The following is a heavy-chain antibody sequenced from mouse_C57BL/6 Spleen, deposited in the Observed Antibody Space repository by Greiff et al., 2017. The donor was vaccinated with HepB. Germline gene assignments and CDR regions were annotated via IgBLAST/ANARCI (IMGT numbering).Heavy chain of an antibody. CDR3: AREDGNYSFDY. J-gene: IGHJ2*01. CDR2: IDPSDSET. D-gene: IGHD2-1*01. Sequence: VQLQQPGAELVRPGSSVKLSCKASGYTFTSYWMHWVKQRPIQGLEWIGNIDPSDSETHYNQKFKDKATLTVDKSSSTAYMQLSSLTSEDSAVYYCAREDGNYSFDYWGQGTTLTVSS. V-gene: IGHV1-52*01. CDR1: GYTFTSYW.